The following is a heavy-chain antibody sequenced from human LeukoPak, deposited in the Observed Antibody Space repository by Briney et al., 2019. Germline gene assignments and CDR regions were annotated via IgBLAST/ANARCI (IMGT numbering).Heavy chain of an antibody. CDR2: IYHSGST. CDR3: ARVRDFYASGDWFDP. V-gene: IGHV4-4*02. CDR1: GGSISSSNW. D-gene: IGHD3-16*01. J-gene: IGHJ5*02. Sequence: SETLSLTCAVSGGSISSSNWWSWVRQPPGKGPEWIGEIYHSGSTNYNPSLKSRVTISVDKSKNQFSLKLSSVTAADTAVYYCARVRDFYASGDWFDPWGQGTLVTVSS.